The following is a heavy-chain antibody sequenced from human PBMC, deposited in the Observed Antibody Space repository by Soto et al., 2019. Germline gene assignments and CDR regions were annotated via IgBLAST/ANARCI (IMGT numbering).Heavy chain of an antibody. J-gene: IGHJ4*02. CDR2: ISSSSSTI. V-gene: IGHV3-48*02. Sequence: PGGSLRLSCAASGFTFSSYSMNWVRQAPGKGLEWVSYISSSSSTIYYADSVKGRFTISRDNAKNSLYLQMNSLRDEDTAGYYCAREGDYDFWSGYPFDYWGQGTLVTVSS. D-gene: IGHD3-3*01. CDR3: AREGDYDFWSGYPFDY. CDR1: GFTFSSYS.